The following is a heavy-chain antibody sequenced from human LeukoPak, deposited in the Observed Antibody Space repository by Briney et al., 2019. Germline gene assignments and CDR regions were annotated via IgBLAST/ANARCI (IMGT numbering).Heavy chain of an antibody. J-gene: IGHJ4*02. V-gene: IGHV6-1*01. D-gene: IGHD3-16*02. CDR1: GESVSSNNAA. CDR2: TYYRSKWFN. CDR3: AREYLGGYLIY. Sequence: SQTLSLTCAISGESVSSNNAAWTWIRQSPSRGLEWLGRTYYRSKWFNGYAVSVKSRITINPDTSKNQFFLQLNSVTPEDTAVYYCAREYLGGYLIYWGQGTLVTVSS.